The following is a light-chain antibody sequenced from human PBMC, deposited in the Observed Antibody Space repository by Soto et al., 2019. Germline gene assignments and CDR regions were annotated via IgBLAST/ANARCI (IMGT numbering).Light chain of an antibody. CDR1: QGIGIH. Sequence: DIQMTQSPSSLSASVGDRVTITCRASQGIGIHLSWYQQRPGKVPKLLIYSSSTLQSGVPSRFSGSGSGTEFTHTISSLQPEDVATYYCQKHDNSPLTFGGGTKVELK. CDR3: QKHDNSPLT. CDR2: SSS. J-gene: IGKJ4*01. V-gene: IGKV1-27*01.